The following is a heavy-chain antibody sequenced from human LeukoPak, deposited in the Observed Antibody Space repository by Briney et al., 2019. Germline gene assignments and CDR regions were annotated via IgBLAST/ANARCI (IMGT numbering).Heavy chain of an antibody. CDR3: ASQKNGASDY. D-gene: IGHD1-1*01. V-gene: IGHV3-7*05. J-gene: IGHJ4*02. CDR1: RFTFSNYW. Sequence: PGGSLRLSCAASRFTFSNYWMSWVRQAPGKGLEWLTNIKQDGSENYYVDSVKGRFTISRDNAKNSLYLQMNSLRAEDTAVYYCASQKNGASDYWGQGTLVTVSS. CDR2: IKQDGSEN.